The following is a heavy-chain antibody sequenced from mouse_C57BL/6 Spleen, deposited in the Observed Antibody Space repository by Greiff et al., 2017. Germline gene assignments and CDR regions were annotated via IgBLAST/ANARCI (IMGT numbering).Heavy chain of an antibody. CDR3: AREYGNRAMDY. CDR2: ISYDGSN. CDR1: GYSITSGYY. V-gene: IGHV3-6*01. Sequence: ESGPGLVKPSQSLSLTCSVTGYSITSGYYWNWIRQFPGNKLEWMGYISYDGSNNYNPSLKNRISITRDTSKNQFFLKLNSVTTEDTATYYCAREYGNRAMDYWGQGTSVTVSS. J-gene: IGHJ4*01. D-gene: IGHD2-1*01.